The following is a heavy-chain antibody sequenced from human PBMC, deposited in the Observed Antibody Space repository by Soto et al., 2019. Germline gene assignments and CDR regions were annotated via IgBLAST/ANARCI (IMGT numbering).Heavy chain of an antibody. CDR3: ARAGSSGWTRHGMDV. CDR2: IWYDGSNK. D-gene: IGHD6-19*01. V-gene: IGHV3-33*01. Sequence: QVQLVESGGGVVQPGRSLRLSCAASGFTFSSYGMHWVRQAPGKGLEWVAVIWYDGSNKYYADSVKGRFTISRDNSKNTLYLQMNSLRAEGTAVYYCARAGSSGWTRHGMDVWGQGTTVTVSS. CDR1: GFTFSSYG. J-gene: IGHJ6*02.